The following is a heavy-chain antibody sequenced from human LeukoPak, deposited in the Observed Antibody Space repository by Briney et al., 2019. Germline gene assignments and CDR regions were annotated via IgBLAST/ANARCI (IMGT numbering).Heavy chain of an antibody. V-gene: IGHV1-18*01. CDR3: ATGLWFGKYLDV. D-gene: IGHD3-10*01. CDR2: ISAYNGNT. Sequence: ASVKVSCKASGYTFTSYGISWVRQAPGQGLEWMGWISAYNGNTNYAQKLQGRVTMTTDTSTSTAYMELRSLRSDATDVYYCATGLWFGKYLDVWGKGTTVTISS. CDR1: GYTFTSYG. J-gene: IGHJ6*04.